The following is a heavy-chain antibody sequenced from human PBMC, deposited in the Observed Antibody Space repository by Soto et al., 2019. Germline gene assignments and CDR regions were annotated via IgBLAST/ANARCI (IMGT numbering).Heavy chain of an antibody. J-gene: IGHJ4*02. Sequence: EVQMLECGGGLVQPGGSLRLSYTASGFTFISYAMSWVCQSPGKGLEWVSAISGSGDTTYDADSVKGRFTISRDNAKNTPYLQMNSRRAEDTAVYFCAKDPYDKIWGSYVRHFDHSGQGTLVTVSS. CDR2: ISGSGDTT. V-gene: IGHV3-23*01. CDR3: AKDPYDKIWGSYVRHFDH. D-gene: IGHD3-16*01. CDR1: GFTFISYA.